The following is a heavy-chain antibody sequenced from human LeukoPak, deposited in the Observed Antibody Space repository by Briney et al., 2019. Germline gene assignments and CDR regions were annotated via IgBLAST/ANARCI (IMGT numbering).Heavy chain of an antibody. CDR3: ASLNYYGSGSYYNEIDY. J-gene: IGHJ4*02. CDR1: GGTFSSYA. Sequence: SVKVSCKASGGTFSSYAISWVRQAPGQGLEWMGRIIPILGIANYAQKFQGRVTITADKPTSTAYMELSSLRSEDTAVYYCASLNYYGSGSYYNEIDYWGQGTLVTVSS. V-gene: IGHV1-69*04. D-gene: IGHD3-10*01. CDR2: IIPILGIA.